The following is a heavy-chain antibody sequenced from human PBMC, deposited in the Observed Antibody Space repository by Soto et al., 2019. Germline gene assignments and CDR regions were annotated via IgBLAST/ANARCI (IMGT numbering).Heavy chain of an antibody. CDR1: EFSVSAYY. D-gene: IGHD1-26*01. Sequence: QVQLLESGGGLVNPGGSLRLSCVASEFSVSAYYMAWLRQAPGKGLEWISYISGDSSYRNYADSVKGRFTISRDYAKNSLYLQMNRLRVEHTAVYFCAIGKQVRKADVRGQRTMVTVS. J-gene: IGHJ3*01. V-gene: IGHV3-11*03. CDR2: ISGDSSYR. CDR3: AIGKQVRKADV.